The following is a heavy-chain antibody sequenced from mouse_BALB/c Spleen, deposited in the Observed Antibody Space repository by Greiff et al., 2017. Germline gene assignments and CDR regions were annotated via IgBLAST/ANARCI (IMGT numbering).Heavy chain of an antibody. J-gene: IGHJ3*01. CDR1: GFSLTSYG. V-gene: IGHV2-9*02. CDR2: IWAGGST. Sequence: VQLKESGPGLVAPSQSLSITCTVSGFSLTSYGVHWVRQPPGKGLEWLGVIWAGGSTNYNSALMSRLSISKDNSKSQVFLKMNSLQTDDTAMYYCGLGAWFAYWGQGTLVTVSA. D-gene: IGHD4-1*01. CDR3: GLGAWFAY.